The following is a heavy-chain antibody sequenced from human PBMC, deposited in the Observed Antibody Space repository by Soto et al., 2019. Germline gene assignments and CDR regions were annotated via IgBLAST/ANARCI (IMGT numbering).Heavy chain of an antibody. Sequence: GGSLRLSCAVSGFTITTYWMIWVRQAPGKGLEWVASANPDGSEKHYVDSVKGRFAISRDNAKNSMFLQMNSLRAEDTAVYYCAKRPGPQYYFDYWGQGTLVTVSS. D-gene: IGHD3-10*01. CDR3: AKRPGPQYYFDY. CDR1: GFTITTYW. CDR2: ANPDGSEK. J-gene: IGHJ4*02. V-gene: IGHV3-7*05.